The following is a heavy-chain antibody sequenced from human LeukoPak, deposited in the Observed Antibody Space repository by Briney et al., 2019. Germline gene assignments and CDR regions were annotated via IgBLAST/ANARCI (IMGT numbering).Heavy chain of an antibody. V-gene: IGHV3-30*02. CDR2: RRNDGSSK. D-gene: IGHD2-21*02. J-gene: IGHJ4*02. CDR3: ARGDCSGDCYHPLYY. Sequence: PGGSLRLSCEASGFTFSSYAMDWVRQAPRQGLDWVAFRRNDGSSKYYADSVKGRFTISRDNSKNTLYMEMNSLRTEDTAVYYCARGDCSGDCYHPLYYWGQGSLVTVSS. CDR1: GFTFSSYA.